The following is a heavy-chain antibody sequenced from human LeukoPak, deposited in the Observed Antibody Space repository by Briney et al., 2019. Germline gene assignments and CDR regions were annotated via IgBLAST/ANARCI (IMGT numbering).Heavy chain of an antibody. J-gene: IGHJ4*02. CDR2: ISYDGSNK. CDR1: GFTFSSYG. Sequence: GGSLRLSCAASGFTFSSYGMHWVRQAPGKGLEGVAVISYDGSNKYYADSVKGRFTISRDNSKNTLYLQMNSLRAEDTAVYYCAKGSSGWPAFDYWGQGTLVTVSS. D-gene: IGHD6-19*01. V-gene: IGHV3-30*18. CDR3: AKGSSGWPAFDY.